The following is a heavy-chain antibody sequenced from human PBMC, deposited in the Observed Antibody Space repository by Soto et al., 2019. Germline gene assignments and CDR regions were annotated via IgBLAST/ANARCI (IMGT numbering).Heavy chain of an antibody. CDR1: GFTFSNAW. D-gene: IGHD1-26*01. Sequence: GGSLRLSCAASGFTFSNAWMSWVRQAPGKGLEWVGRIKSKTDGGTTDYAAPVKGRFTISRDDSRNTLYLQMNSLKTEDPAVYYCTTGSSGPEPDYYYYGRDVWGRGSTV. CDR2: IKSKTDGGTT. CDR3: TTGSSGPEPDYYYYGRDV. J-gene: IGHJ6*02. V-gene: IGHV3-15*01.